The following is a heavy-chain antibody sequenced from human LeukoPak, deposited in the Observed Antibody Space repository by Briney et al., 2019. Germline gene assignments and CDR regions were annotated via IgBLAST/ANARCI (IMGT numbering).Heavy chain of an antibody. Sequence: PGGSLRLSCAASGFTFSSYGMHWVRQAPGKGLEWVAVIWYDGSNKYYADSVKGRFTISRDNSKNTLYLQMNSLRAEDTAVYYCARDGNVLWLRGLGYWFDPWGQGTLVTVPS. CDR1: GFTFSSYG. CDR2: IWYDGSNK. D-gene: IGHD3-10*01. J-gene: IGHJ5*02. V-gene: IGHV3-33*01. CDR3: ARDGNVLWLRGLGYWFDP.